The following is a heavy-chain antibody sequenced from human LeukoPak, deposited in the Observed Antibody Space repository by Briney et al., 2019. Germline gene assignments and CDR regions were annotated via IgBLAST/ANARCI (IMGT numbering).Heavy chain of an antibody. CDR2: ISSSSSYI. J-gene: IGHJ4*02. Sequence: PGGSLRLSCAASGFTFSSYSMNLVRQAPGEGLEWVSSISSSSSYIYYADSVKGRFTISRDNAKNSLYLQMNSLRAEDTAVYYCARAEGYCSSTSCTYYFDYWGQGTLVTVSS. D-gene: IGHD2-2*01. V-gene: IGHV3-21*01. CDR3: ARAEGYCSSTSCTYYFDY. CDR1: GFTFSSYS.